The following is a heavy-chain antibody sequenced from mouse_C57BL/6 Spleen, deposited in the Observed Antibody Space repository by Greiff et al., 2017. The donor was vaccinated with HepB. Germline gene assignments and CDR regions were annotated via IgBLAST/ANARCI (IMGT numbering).Heavy chain of an antibody. J-gene: IGHJ4*01. CDR3: ARGDGSSYPYYAMDY. CDR1: GFTFSSYA. V-gene: IGHV5-4*03. Sequence: EVKLQESGGGLVKPGGSLKLSCAASGFTFSSYAMSWVRQTPEKRLEWVATISDGGSYTYYPDNVKGRFTISRDNAKNNLYLQMSHLKSEDTAMYYCARGDGSSYPYYAMDYWGQGTSVTVSS. D-gene: IGHD1-1*01. CDR2: ISDGGSYT.